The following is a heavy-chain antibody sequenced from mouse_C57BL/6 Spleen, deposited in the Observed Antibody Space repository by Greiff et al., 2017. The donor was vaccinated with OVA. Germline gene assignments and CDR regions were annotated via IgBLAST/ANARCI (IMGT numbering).Heavy chain of an antibody. CDR1: GFTFSDYY. Sequence: VQVVESEGGLVQPGSSMKLSCTASGFTFSDYYMAWVRQVPEKGLEWVANINYDGSSTYYLDSLKSRFIISRDNAKNILYLQMSSLKSEDTATYYCARGEGLTLDYWGQGTTLTVSS. J-gene: IGHJ2*01. CDR2: INYDGSST. D-gene: IGHD4-1*01. V-gene: IGHV5-16*01. CDR3: ARGEGLTLDY.